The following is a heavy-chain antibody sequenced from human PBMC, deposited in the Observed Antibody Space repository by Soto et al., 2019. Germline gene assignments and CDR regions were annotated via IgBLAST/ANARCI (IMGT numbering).Heavy chain of an antibody. CDR1: GGSVSGASYY. Sequence: SETLSLTCSVSGGSVSGASYYWSWIRQPPGKGLEWIGNINHSGATNYNPSLKTRATISVDTSKKQFSLKLTSLTSADTAVYYCARGVDFYGSRSPDLNCYWGQGSPVTVSS. V-gene: IGHV4-61*01. D-gene: IGHD3-10*01. CDR2: INHSGAT. CDR3: ARGVDFYGSRSPDLNCY. J-gene: IGHJ4*02.